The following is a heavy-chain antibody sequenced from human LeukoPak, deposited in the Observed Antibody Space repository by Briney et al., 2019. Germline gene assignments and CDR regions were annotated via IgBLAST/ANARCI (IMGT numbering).Heavy chain of an antibody. V-gene: IGHV3-23*01. CDR2: ITDSGAGT. CDR3: AKRYTSGSYYFDY. Sequence: GGSLRLSCAASGFTFSTHAMSWVRQAPGKGLEWVSAITDSGAGTFYADSVKGRFTISRDNSKNTLHLQMNSLRAEDTAVYFCAKRYTSGSYYFDYWGQGTLVTVSS. J-gene: IGHJ4*02. D-gene: IGHD6-19*01. CDR1: GFTFSTHA.